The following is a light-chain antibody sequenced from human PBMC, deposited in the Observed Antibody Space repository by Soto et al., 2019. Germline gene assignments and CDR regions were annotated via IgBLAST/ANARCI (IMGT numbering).Light chain of an antibody. V-gene: IGKV1-33*01. CDR3: QRYENLPT. J-gene: IGKJ5*01. Sequence: DIQMTQSPSSLSASVGDRVTITCRTSQSISSYLNWYQQKPGKAPKLLIYDASNLETGVPSRFSGSGSGTDFTFTISRLQPEDIATYYCQRYENLPTFGQGTRLEIK. CDR1: QSISSY. CDR2: DAS.